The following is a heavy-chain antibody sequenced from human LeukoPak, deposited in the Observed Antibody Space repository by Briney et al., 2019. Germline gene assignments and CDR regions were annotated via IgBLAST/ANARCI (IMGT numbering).Heavy chain of an antibody. CDR1: GFTVSSNY. V-gene: IGHV3-53*01. CDR3: ARVPEVGEGLYFDY. Sequence: GGSLRLSCAASGFTVSSNYMSWVRQAPGKGLEWVSVIYSGGSTYYADSVKGRFTISRDNSKNTLYLQMNSLRAEDTAVYYCARVPEVGEGLYFDYWGQGTLVTVSS. J-gene: IGHJ4*02. D-gene: IGHD3-10*01. CDR2: IYSGGST.